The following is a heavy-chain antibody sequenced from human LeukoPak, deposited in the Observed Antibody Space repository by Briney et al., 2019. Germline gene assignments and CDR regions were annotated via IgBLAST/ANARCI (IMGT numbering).Heavy chain of an antibody. D-gene: IGHD2-21*02. CDR1: GYTCTCYY. J-gene: IGHJ4*02. Sequence: ASVKVSCKASGYTCTCYYMHGVRQAPGQGLEWMGWINPNSGGRNYAQKFQGRVTMTRDTSISTAYMELSRLRSDDTAVYYCARVPFSYCGGACYFDYWGQGTLVPVSS. CDR3: ARVPFSYCGGACYFDY. CDR2: INPNSGGR. V-gene: IGHV1-2*02.